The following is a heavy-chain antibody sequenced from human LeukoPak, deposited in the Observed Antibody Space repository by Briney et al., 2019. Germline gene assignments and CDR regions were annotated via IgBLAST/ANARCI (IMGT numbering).Heavy chain of an antibody. J-gene: IGHJ4*02. CDR2: ISAYNGNT. D-gene: IGHD6-19*01. CDR1: GGTFISYG. V-gene: IGHV1-18*01. Sequence: ASVKVSCKASGGTFISYGISWVRQAPGQGLEWMGWISAYNGNTNYAQKLQGRVTMTTDTSTSTAYMELRSLRSDDTAVYYCARVGSSGWYSVYYFDYWGQGTLVTVSS. CDR3: ARVGSSGWYSVYYFDY.